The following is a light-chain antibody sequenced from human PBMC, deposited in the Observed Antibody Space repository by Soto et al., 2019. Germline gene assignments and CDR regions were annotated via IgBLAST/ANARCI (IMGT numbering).Light chain of an antibody. Sequence: QSALTQPRSVSGSPGQSVTISCTGTSSDVGNYNYVSWYQQHPGKAPKLMIYLVSKRPSGVPDRFSGSKSGNTASLTITGLQAEYEADYYCCSYAGSYIYVFGTGTKLTVL. CDR3: CSYAGSYIYV. V-gene: IGLV2-11*01. J-gene: IGLJ1*01. CDR1: SSDVGNYNY. CDR2: LVS.